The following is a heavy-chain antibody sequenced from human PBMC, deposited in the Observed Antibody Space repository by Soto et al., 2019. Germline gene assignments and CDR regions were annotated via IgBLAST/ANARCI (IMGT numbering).Heavy chain of an antibody. CDR3: ARYNSYAIDY. V-gene: IGHV4-59*01. CDR2: IHYSGTT. D-gene: IGHD2-8*01. CDR1: GTSISSYY. J-gene: IGHJ4*02. Sequence: VQLQESGPGLVKPSETLSLTCTVSGTSISSYYWSWIRQPPGKGLEWIANIHYSGTTNYNPSLASRVTISVDTSKNQFPLKMTSVTAADRAIYFCARYNSYAIDYWGRGTLVTVSS.